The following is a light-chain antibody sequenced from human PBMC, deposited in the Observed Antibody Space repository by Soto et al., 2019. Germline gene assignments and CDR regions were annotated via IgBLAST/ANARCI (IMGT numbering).Light chain of an antibody. CDR2: DVS. Sequence: QSALTQPASVSGSPGQSITISCTGTTSDIGGYYFVSWFQQYPGKAPTLIIYDVSNRPSGSSSRFSGSKTGNTATLTISGLQAEDEADYYCSSYRSSTTPFVFGTGTKVTGL. CDR3: SSYRSSTTPFV. CDR1: TSDIGGYYF. J-gene: IGLJ1*01. V-gene: IGLV2-14*01.